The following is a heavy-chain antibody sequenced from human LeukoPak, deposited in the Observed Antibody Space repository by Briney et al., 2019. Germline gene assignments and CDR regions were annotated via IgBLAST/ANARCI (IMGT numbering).Heavy chain of an antibody. V-gene: IGHV4-38-2*02. CDR3: ARAGGYCGRISCPYYFDY. D-gene: IGHD2-15*01. J-gene: IGHJ4*02. CDR1: GYSISSGYY. Sequence: SETLSLTCTVSGYSISSGYYWCWIRQPPGKGLEWIGNIYHSGSTYYNPSLKSRVTIAVDTSKNQFSLKLSSVTAADTAVYYCARAGGYCGRISCPYYFDYWGQGSLVAVSS. CDR2: IYHSGST.